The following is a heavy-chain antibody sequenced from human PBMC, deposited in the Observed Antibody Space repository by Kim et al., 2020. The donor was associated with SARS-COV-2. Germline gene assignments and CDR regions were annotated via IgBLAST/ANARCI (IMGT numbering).Heavy chain of an antibody. J-gene: IGHJ5*02. CDR3: ARTNSRSDNWFDP. D-gene: IGHD3-22*01. Sequence: YTPSLKSRVTISVDTSKNQFSLKLSSVTAADTAVYYCARTNSRSDNWFDPWGQGTLVTVSS. V-gene: IGHV4-31*02.